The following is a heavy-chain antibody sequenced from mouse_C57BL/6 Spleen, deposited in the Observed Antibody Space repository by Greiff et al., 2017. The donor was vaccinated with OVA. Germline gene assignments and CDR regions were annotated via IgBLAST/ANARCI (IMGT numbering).Heavy chain of an antibody. Sequence: DVMLVESGGGLVKPGGSLKLSCAASGFTFSDYGMHWVRQAPEKGLEWVAYISSGSSTIYYADTVKGRFTISRDNAKNTLFLQMTSLRSEDTAMYYCARPDYHWYFDVWGTGTTVTVSS. V-gene: IGHV5-17*01. D-gene: IGHD2-4*01. CDR1: GFTFSDYG. J-gene: IGHJ1*03. CDR3: ARPDYHWYFDV. CDR2: ISSGSSTI.